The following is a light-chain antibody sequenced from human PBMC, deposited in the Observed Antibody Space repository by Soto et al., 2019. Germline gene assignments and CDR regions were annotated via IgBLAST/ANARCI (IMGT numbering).Light chain of an antibody. CDR3: QSCASRLSSVV. V-gene: IGLV1-40*01. CDR2: GNR. Sequence: QSVLTQPPSVSGAPGQRVTLSCTGGSCNIGAGYDVHWYQQLPGKAPKVLIYGNRNRPSGVPDRFSGSKSGTSASLAITGPQAEAEAESDCQSCASRLSSVVFGEGTKLTVL. CDR1: SCNIGAGYD. J-gene: IGLJ3*02.